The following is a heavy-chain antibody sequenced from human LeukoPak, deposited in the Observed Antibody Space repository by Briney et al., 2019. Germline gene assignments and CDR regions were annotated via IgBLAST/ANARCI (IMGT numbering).Heavy chain of an antibody. V-gene: IGHV1-2*02. D-gene: IGHD3-22*01. CDR1: GYTFTAYY. Sequence: ASVKVSCKASGYTFTAYYIHWVRQAPGQGLEWMGWINPNTGGTNFAQRFQGRVTMTRDTSINTAYMELSSLRSDDTAMYYCARQTYYYDSSGYIGDAFDIWGQGTMVTVSS. CDR2: INPNTGGT. CDR3: ARQTYYYDSSGYIGDAFDI. J-gene: IGHJ3*02.